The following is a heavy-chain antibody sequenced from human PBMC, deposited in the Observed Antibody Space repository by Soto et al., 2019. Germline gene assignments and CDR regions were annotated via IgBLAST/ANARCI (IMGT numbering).Heavy chain of an antibody. V-gene: IGHV3-53*01. CDR2: IYSGGTT. CDR3: ARGTTVTKEGFDY. J-gene: IGHJ4*02. D-gene: IGHD4-17*01. Sequence: PAESLRLSCAASGFTVSSSHMSWVRQAPGKGLEWVSVIYSGGTTYYADSVKGRFTISRDNSKNTLYLQMNSLRAEDTAVYYCARGTTVTKEGFDYWGQGTLVTVSS. CDR1: GFTVSSSH.